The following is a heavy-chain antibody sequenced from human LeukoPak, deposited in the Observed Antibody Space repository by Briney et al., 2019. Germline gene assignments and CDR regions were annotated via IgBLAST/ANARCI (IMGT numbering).Heavy chain of an antibody. CDR3: AKLLFYCSGGSCYSDSLGDY. Sequence: GGSLRLSCAASGFTFSSYWVHWVRQAPGKGLVWVSRINSDGSSTSYADSVKGRFTISRDNSKNTLYLQMNSLRAEDTAVYYCAKLLFYCSGGSCYSDSLGDYWGQGTLVTVSS. D-gene: IGHD2-15*01. CDR1: GFTFSSYW. V-gene: IGHV3-74*01. CDR2: INSDGSST. J-gene: IGHJ4*02.